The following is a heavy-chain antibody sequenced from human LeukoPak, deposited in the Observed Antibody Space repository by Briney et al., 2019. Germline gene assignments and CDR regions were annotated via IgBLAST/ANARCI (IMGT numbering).Heavy chain of an antibody. CDR3: ARGWGSGSSWPPGY. V-gene: IGHV4-34*01. CDR1: GVSFSGYY. Sequence: PSETLSLTCAVYGVSFSGYYWSWIRQPPGRGLEWIGEINHSGSTNYNPSLKSRVTISVDTSKNQFSLKLSSVTAADTAVYYCARGWGSGSSWPPGYWGQGTLVTVSS. D-gene: IGHD1-26*01. CDR2: INHSGST. J-gene: IGHJ4*02.